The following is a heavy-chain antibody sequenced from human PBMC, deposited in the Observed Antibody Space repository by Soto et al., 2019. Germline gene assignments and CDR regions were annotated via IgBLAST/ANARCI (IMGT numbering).Heavy chain of an antibody. CDR2: INHSGST. CDR1: GGSFRGYY. Sequence: SETVSLTCAVYGGSFRGYYWSWIRQPPGKGLEWIGEINHSGSTNYNPSLKSRVTISVDTSKNQFSLKLSSVTAADTAVYYCARGFGYYDSSGYTSSYYYYGMDVWGQGTTVTVSS. V-gene: IGHV4-34*01. CDR3: ARGFGYYDSSGYTSSYYYYGMDV. J-gene: IGHJ6*02. D-gene: IGHD3-22*01.